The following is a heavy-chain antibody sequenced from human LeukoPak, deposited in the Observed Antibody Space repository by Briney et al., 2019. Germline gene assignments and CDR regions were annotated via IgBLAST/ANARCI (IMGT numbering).Heavy chain of an antibody. J-gene: IGHJ4*02. CDR1: GFAFSSYS. V-gene: IGHV3-48*02. CDR3: VRECNSGHRDFDY. CDR2: ISSGGRTI. D-gene: IGHD3-10*01. Sequence: GGSLRLSCAASGFAFSSYSMKRVRQAPGSGLEWISYISSGGRTIYYVDSVVGRFTISRDSGKNSLSLLLNSLRDDDTAVYFCVRECNSGHRDFDYWGQGTLITVSA.